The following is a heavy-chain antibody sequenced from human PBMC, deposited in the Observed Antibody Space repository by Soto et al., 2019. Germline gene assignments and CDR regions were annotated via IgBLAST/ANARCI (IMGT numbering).Heavy chain of an antibody. J-gene: IGHJ4*02. Sequence: QITLRESGPTLVKPTQTLTLTCTFSGFSLITRGVGVGWIRQPPGKALEWVALIYWDEDKRSRSSLSSRLTIAKDTSKNQVVLTLTNMDPVDTATYYCARCLGGGNSCYFDNWGQGALVTVSS. V-gene: IGHV2-5*02. D-gene: IGHD2-21*02. CDR1: GFSLITRGVG. CDR2: IYWDEDK. CDR3: ARCLGGGNSCYFDN.